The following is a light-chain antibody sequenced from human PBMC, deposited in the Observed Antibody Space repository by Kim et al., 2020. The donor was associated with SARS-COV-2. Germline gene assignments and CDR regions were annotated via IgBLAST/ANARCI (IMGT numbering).Light chain of an antibody. CDR2: AAS. J-gene: IGKJ2*01. V-gene: IGKV1-39*01. Sequence: ASVGDTVTISCRASQSITNYLNWYQQKPGKAPKLLIYAASSLQSGVPSRFSGSGSGTDFTLTITSLQPEDFATYHCQQTYSTPRYTFGQGTKLEIK. CDR1: QSITNY. CDR3: QQTYSTPRYT.